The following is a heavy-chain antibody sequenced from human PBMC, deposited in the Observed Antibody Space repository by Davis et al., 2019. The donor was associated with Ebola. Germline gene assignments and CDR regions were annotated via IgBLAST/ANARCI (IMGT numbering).Heavy chain of an antibody. J-gene: IGHJ2*01. V-gene: IGHV4-38-2*02. Sequence: SETLSLTCTVSGHSIKSGYSWGWIRQPPGEGLELIGRISDSGSTYYNPSLKSRVTVSVDASKNQFSLKLSSVTAADTAVYYCARRDGADKVWYFDLWGRGTLVTVSS. D-gene: IGHD4-17*01. CDR3: ARRDGADKVWYFDL. CDR1: GHSIKSGYS. CDR2: ISDSGST.